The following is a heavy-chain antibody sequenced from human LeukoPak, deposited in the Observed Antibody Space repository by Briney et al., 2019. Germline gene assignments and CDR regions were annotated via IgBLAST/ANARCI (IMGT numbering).Heavy chain of an antibody. CDR2: IYSGGST. CDR1: GFTVSSNY. Sequence: GGSLRLSCAASGFTVSSNYMSWVRQAPGKGLEWVSVIYSGGSTYYADSGKGRFTISRDNSKNTLYLQMNSLRAEDTAVYYCAKRKGNDYDILTGYYNYFDYWGQGTLVTVSS. J-gene: IGHJ4*02. V-gene: IGHV3-66*04. D-gene: IGHD3-9*01. CDR3: AKRKGNDYDILTGYYNYFDY.